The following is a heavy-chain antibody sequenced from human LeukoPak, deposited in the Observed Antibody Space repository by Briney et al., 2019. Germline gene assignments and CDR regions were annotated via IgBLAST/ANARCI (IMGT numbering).Heavy chain of an antibody. CDR2: ISYDGSNK. V-gene: IGHV3-30*18. CDR3: AKGWRFDY. J-gene: IGHJ4*02. Sequence: PGGSLRLSCAASGFTFSSYGMHWVRQAPGKGLEWVAVISYDGSNKYYADSVKGRFTISRDNSKNTLYLQMNSLRAEDTAVYYCAKGWRFDYWGQGTLVTVSS. CDR1: GFTFSSYG.